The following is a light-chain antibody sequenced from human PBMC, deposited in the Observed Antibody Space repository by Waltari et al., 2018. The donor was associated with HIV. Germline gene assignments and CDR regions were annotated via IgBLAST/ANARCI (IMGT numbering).Light chain of an antibody. Sequence: QSAMTQPASVSGSPGQSITISRTGTSSDGGGYNYVPWYQQHPGKAPKLMIYEVSNRPSGVSNRFSGSKSGNTASLTISGLQAEDEADYYCSSYTSSSTWVFGGGTKLTVL. V-gene: IGLV2-14*01. CDR2: EVS. CDR1: SSDGGGYNY. J-gene: IGLJ3*02. CDR3: SSYTSSSTWV.